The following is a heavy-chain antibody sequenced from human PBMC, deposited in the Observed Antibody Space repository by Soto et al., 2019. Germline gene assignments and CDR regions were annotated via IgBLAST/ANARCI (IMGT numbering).Heavy chain of an antibody. J-gene: IGHJ5*01. V-gene: IGHV4-28*01. CDR1: GYSISRSNW. CDR2: IYYSGTT. CDR3: ASLNKDYGRKFLAS. Sequence: SVILSVTCAVSGYSISRSNWWGWIRQPPGKGLEWIGYIYYSGTTYYNPSLKTRVSLFLPTSENQFSLRLTSVTAADTADYFCASLNKDYGRKFLASWGHGTLVTVSS. D-gene: IGHD4-17*01.